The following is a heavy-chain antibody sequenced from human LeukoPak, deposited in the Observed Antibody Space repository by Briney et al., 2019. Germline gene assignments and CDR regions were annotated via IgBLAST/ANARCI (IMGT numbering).Heavy chain of an antibody. CDR3: ARGLSGYSSSLSDY. V-gene: IGHV1-8*01. Sequence: GASVKVSCTASGYTFTSYDINWVRQATGQGLEWMGWMNPNSGNTGYAQKFQGRVTMTRNTSISTAYMELSSLRSEDTAVYYCARGLSGYSSSLSDYWGQGTLVTVSS. CDR2: MNPNSGNT. D-gene: IGHD6-13*01. CDR1: GYTFTSYD. J-gene: IGHJ4*02.